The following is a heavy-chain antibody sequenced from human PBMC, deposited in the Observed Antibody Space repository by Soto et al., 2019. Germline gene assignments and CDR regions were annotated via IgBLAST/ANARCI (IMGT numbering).Heavy chain of an antibody. CDR2: IYWNDDK. Sequence: QITLKESGPTLVKPTQTLTLTCVFSGFSLSTRGVGVGWIRQPPGRALEWLALIYWNDDKHYSPSLMTRLTITKDTSKNQVVLTMTNMDPVDTATYYRARTSGGWYSSTFDIWGQGTMVTVSS. D-gene: IGHD6-19*01. CDR1: GFSLSTRGVG. J-gene: IGHJ3*02. V-gene: IGHV2-5*01. CDR3: ARTSGGWYSSTFDI.